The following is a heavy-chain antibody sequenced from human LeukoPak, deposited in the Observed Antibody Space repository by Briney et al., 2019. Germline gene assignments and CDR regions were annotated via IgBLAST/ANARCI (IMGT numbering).Heavy chain of an antibody. CDR1: GFTFSDYV. CDR3: ARGFTSWPQGPYYFDY. J-gene: IGHJ4*02. D-gene: IGHD2-2*01. Sequence: PGGSLRLSCAVSGFTFSDYVMNWVRQAPGKGLEWVASIQSNGNGKYSSDSLKGRFTISRDNSKNTLYLEMSTVRPEDTAVFYCARGFTSWPQGPYYFDYWGQGILIAVSS. V-gene: IGHV3-30*02. CDR2: IQSNGNGK.